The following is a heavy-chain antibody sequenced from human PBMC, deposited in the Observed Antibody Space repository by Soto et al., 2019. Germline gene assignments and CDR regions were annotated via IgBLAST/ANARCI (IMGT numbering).Heavy chain of an antibody. CDR2: MSYSGST. Sequence: SETLSLTCTVSGGSFSPNYWAWIRQPPGKGLEWIGYMSYSGSTNYNPSLKSRVTVSVDTSKNQFSLKLRSVSAADAAVYFCARGASPTFKTGPYLDYWGQGTLVTVSS. CDR1: GGSFSPNY. D-gene: IGHD1-1*01. CDR3: ARGASPTFKTGPYLDY. V-gene: IGHV4-59*01. J-gene: IGHJ4*02.